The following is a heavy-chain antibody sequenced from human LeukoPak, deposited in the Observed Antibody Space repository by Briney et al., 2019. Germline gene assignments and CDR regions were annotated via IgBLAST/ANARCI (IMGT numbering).Heavy chain of an antibody. D-gene: IGHD4-17*01. Sequence: KPSETLSLTCTVSGGSISSYYWSWIRQPPGKGLEWNGYIYYSGSTNYNPSLKSRVTISVDTSKNQFSLKLSSVTAADTAVYYCARSRDYGDLYYFDYWGQGTLVTVSS. J-gene: IGHJ4*02. CDR3: ARSRDYGDLYYFDY. CDR1: GGSISSYY. V-gene: IGHV4-59*01. CDR2: IYYSGST.